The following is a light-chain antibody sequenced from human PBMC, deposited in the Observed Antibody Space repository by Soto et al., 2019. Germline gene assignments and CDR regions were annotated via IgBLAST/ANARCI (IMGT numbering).Light chain of an antibody. V-gene: IGLV2-18*02. CDR1: SSYVGSYNR. CDR3: SSYTSSNTYV. CDR2: EVS. Sequence: SSLTQPPSLSGSPGQSVAISCPGTSSYVGSYNRVSWYQQPPGTAPKVMIYEVSNRPSGVPDRFSGSKSGNTASLTISGLQAEDEADYYCSSYTSSNTYVFGTGTKVTVL. J-gene: IGLJ1*01.